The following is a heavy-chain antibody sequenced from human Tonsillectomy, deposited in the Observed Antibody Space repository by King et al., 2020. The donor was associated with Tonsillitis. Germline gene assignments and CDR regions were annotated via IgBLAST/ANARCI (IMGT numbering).Heavy chain of an antibody. CDR3: AREGTYGDYYYYYYMDV. V-gene: IGHV3-33*01. CDR1: GFTFSSYG. CDR2: IWFDGSNK. Sequence: VQLVESGGGGVQPGRSLRLSCAASGFTFSSYGMHWVRQAPGKGLEWVALIWFDGSNKYYADSVKGRFTISRDNSKNTLYLQMNSLRAEDTAVYYCAREGTYGDYYYYYYMDVWGKGTTVTVSS. D-gene: IGHD4-17*01. J-gene: IGHJ6*03.